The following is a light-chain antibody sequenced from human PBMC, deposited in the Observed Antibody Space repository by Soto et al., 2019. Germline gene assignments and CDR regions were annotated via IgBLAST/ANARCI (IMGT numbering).Light chain of an antibody. J-gene: IGKJ1*01. CDR2: TAS. CDR3: QQYSSYSRT. CDR1: QGISTY. V-gene: IGKV1-9*01. Sequence: DIHLTQSPSFLSASLGDRVTITCRASQGISTYLAWYQQKPGKAPNLLIYTASTLQTGVPSRFSGSAFGTEFTLTISSLQPDDYATYYCQQYSSYSRTFGQGTKVDI.